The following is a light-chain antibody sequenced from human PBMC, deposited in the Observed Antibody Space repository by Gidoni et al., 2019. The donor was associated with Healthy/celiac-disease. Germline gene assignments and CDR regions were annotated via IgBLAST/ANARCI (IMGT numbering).Light chain of an antibody. J-gene: IGKJ2*01. V-gene: IGKV1-39*01. CDR1: EDIRTD. CDR2: AAS. CDR3: QQSDSIPRT. Sequence: IRMTQSPASLSAFVGDRVTITCRASEDIRTDLHWYQQKPGKVPNLLIYAASTLQSGVPSRFTGSGSGTHFTLTITVLQPEDCATYYCQQSDSIPRTFGQGTKVDLK.